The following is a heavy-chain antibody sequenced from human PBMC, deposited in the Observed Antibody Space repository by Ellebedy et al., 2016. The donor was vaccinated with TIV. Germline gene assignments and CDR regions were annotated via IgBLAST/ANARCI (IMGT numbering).Heavy chain of an antibody. Sequence: GESLKISCAASEFTFSYYAMHWVRQAPGKGLEWVAVISHDGSTKYYADSVKGRFTISRDNAKNSLYLQMNSLRVEDTAVYFCVRARNYALDSWGQGTLVTVSS. CDR1: EFTFSYYA. D-gene: IGHD3-16*01. CDR2: ISHDGSTK. CDR3: VRARNYALDS. V-gene: IGHV3-30-3*01. J-gene: IGHJ4*02.